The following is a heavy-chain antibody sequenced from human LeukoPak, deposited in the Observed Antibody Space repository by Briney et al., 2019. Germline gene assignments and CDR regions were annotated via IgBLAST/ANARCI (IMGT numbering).Heavy chain of an antibody. D-gene: IGHD4-11*01. CDR1: GFTFSRYN. CDR3: ARERPSDYTVEYLQH. V-gene: IGHV3-48*01. CDR2: ISSSSTI. J-gene: IGHJ1*01. Sequence: GGSLRLSCAASGFTFSRYNMNWVRQAPGKGLEWVSYISSSSTIYYADSVRGRFTISRDNAKNSLYLQMNSLRAEDTAVYYCARERPSDYTVEYLQHWGQGTLVTVSS.